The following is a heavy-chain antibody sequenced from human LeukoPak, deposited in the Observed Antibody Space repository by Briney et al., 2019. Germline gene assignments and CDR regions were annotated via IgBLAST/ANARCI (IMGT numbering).Heavy chain of an antibody. CDR3: ARHGSHWFPPHWFDP. CDR2: IYYSGST. D-gene: IGHD3-10*01. V-gene: IGHV4-38-2*01. J-gene: IGHJ5*02. Sequence: SETLSLTCAVSGYSISSGYYWGWIRQPPGKGLEWIGSIYYSGSTYYNPSLKSRVAISVDTSKNQFSLKLSSVTAADTAVYYCARHGSHWFPPHWFDPWGQGTLVTVSS. CDR1: GYSISSGYY.